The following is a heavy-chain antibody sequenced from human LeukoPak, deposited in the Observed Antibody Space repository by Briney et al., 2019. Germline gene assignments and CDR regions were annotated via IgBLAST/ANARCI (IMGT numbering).Heavy chain of an antibody. V-gene: IGHV3-23*01. J-gene: IGHJ4*02. CDR1: GFTFSSYA. D-gene: IGHD6-6*01. CDR2: ISGSGGST. Sequence: AGGSLRLSCAASGFTFSSYAMSWVRQAPGKGLEWVSAISGSGGSTYHADSVKGRFTISRDNSKNTLYLQMNSLRAEDTAVYYCAKEGAARPFGLYYFDYWGQGTLVTVSS. CDR3: AKEGAARPFGLYYFDY.